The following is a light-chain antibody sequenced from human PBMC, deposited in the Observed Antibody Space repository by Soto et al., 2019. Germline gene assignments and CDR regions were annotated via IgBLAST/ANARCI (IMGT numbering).Light chain of an antibody. CDR1: SSNIGSNT. V-gene: IGLV1-44*01. CDR3: AAWDDSLNGYV. CDR2: SNN. J-gene: IGLJ1*01. Sequence: QSVLTQPPSASGTPGLRVTISCSGSSSNIGSNTVNWYQQLPGTAPKLLINSNNQRPSGVPDRFSGSKSGTSASLAISCLQSEYEADYYCAAWDDSLNGYVFGTGTKLTVL.